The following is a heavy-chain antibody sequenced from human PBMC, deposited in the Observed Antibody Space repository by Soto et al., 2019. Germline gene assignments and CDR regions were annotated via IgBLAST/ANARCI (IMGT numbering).Heavy chain of an antibody. CDR2: IIPIFGTA. CDR3: ARGYKYDFCSGYYPSGMDV. CDR1: GGTFSSYA. D-gene: IGHD3-3*01. J-gene: IGHJ6*02. V-gene: IGHV1-69*01. Sequence: QVQLVQSGAEVKKPGSSVKVSCKASGGTFSSYAISWVRQAPGQGLEWMGGIIPIFGTANYAPKFQGRVTITADESTSTAYMELSSLRSEDTAVYYCARGYKYDFCSGYYPSGMDVWGQGTTVTVSS.